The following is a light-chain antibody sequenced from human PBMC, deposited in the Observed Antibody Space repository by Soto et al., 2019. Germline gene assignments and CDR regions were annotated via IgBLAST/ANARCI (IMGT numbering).Light chain of an antibody. J-gene: IGLJ3*02. Sequence: QSALTQPASVSGSPGQSITISCTGTSSDVGGYNYVSWLQQHPGKAPKLIIYEVSNRPSGVSDRFSGSKSGNTASLTISGLQAEDEAVYHCISYTTSTTWVFGGGTKVTVL. CDR3: ISYTTSTTWV. CDR1: SSDVGGYNY. CDR2: EVS. V-gene: IGLV2-14*01.